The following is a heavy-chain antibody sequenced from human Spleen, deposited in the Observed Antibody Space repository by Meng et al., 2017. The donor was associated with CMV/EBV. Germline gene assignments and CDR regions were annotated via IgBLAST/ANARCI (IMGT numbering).Heavy chain of an antibody. V-gene: IGHV4-34*01. CDR3: ARDLGCSDSGCYPRGWFDP. J-gene: IGHJ5*02. CDR1: GGSFSSFY. D-gene: IGHD2-2*01. CDR2: INHSGST. Sequence: SETLSLTCAVYGGSFSSFYWSWIRQPPGKGLECIGEINHSGSTNYNPSLKSRVTISVDTSKNQFSLKLTSVTAADTAMYYCARDLGCSDSGCYPRGWFDPWGQGTLVTVSS.